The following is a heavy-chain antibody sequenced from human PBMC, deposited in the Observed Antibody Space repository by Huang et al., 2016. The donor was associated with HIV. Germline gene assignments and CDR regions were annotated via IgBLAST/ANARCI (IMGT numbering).Heavy chain of an antibody. Sequence: QVQLVESGGGVVQPGRSLRLSCAASGFTFSSFAMHWVRKTPGKGLEWVAVISYDGSNKNYADSVKGRFTSSRDNSKNTLYLQMNSLGAEDTAVYYCARRLAAAARGFDYWGQGTLVTVSS. J-gene: IGHJ4*02. V-gene: IGHV3-30-3*01. CDR3: ARRLAAAARGFDY. CDR2: ISYDGSNK. CDR1: GFTFSSFA. D-gene: IGHD6-13*01.